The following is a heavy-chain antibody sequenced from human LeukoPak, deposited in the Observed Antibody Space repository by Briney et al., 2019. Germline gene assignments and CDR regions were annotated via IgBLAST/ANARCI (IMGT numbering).Heavy chain of an antibody. CDR3: ARDKAASLMVRGVIAYFDY. V-gene: IGHV1-2*02. Sequence: ASVKVSCKASGYTFTGYYMHWVRQAPGQGLEWMGWINPNSGGTNYAQESQGRVTMTRDTSISTAYMELSRLRSDDTAVYYCARDKAASLMVRGVIAYFDYWGQGTLVTVSS. CDR2: INPNSGGT. CDR1: GYTFTGYY. D-gene: IGHD3-10*01. J-gene: IGHJ4*02.